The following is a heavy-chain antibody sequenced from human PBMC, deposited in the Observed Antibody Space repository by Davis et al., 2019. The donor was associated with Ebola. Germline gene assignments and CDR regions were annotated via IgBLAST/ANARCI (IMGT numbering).Heavy chain of an antibody. CDR2: IDPSDSYT. CDR3: ARHREGVDY. Sequence: KVSCKGSGYSFTSYWISWVRQMPGKGLEWMGRIDPSDSYTNYSPSFQGQVTISADKSISTAYLQWSSLKASDTAMYYCARHREGVDYWGQGTLVTVSS. D-gene: IGHD1-26*01. V-gene: IGHV5-10-1*04. CDR1: GYSFTSYW. J-gene: IGHJ4*02.